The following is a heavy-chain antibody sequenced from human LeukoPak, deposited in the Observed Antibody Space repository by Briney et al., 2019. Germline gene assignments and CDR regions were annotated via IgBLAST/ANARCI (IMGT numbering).Heavy chain of an antibody. CDR3: IVLAVTGTSGFDY. CDR2: ISSSSTTI. J-gene: IGHJ4*02. V-gene: IGHV3-48*01. Sequence: GGSLRLSCAASGFTFSSYSMNWVRQAPGKGLEWVSYISSSSTTIYYADSVKGRFTISRDNAKNSLSLQMNSLRAEDTAVYYCIVLAVTGTSGFDYWGQGTLVTVSS. D-gene: IGHD6-19*01. CDR1: GFTFSSYS.